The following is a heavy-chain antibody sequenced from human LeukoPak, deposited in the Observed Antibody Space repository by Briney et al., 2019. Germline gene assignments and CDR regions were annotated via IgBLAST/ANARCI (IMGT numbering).Heavy chain of an antibody. Sequence: GGSLRLSCATSGFNFSSYAMHWVRQAPGTGLEWVAIIWYDGSQKHYAESVKGRFTISRDMSRNTVHLQMTNLRADDTAVYFCAREWGERDARGVDGVDVWGQGTPVIVSS. D-gene: IGHD3-10*02. J-gene: IGHJ6*02. CDR2: IWYDGSQK. V-gene: IGHV3-33*01. CDR1: GFNFSSYA. CDR3: AREWGERDARGVDGVDV.